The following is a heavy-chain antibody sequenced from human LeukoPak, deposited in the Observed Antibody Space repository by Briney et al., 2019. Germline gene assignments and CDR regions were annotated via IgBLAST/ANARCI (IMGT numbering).Heavy chain of an antibody. CDR1: GGSFSDYY. CDR3: ATTRAFDI. J-gene: IGHJ3*02. CDR2: ISSSGTTI. V-gene: IGHV3-11*01. Sequence: LSLTCAVYGGSFSDYYMSWIRQAPGKGLECVSYISSSGTTIYYADSVRGRFTISRDNAKNSLYLQMNSLRAEDTAVYYCATTRAFDIWGQGTMVTVSS.